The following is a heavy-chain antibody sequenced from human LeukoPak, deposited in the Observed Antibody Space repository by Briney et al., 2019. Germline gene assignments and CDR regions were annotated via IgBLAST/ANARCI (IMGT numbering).Heavy chain of an antibody. CDR3: VRLLAGCSGSKCRAHFDY. Sequence: SETLSHTCTVSGDSISSSFYYWGWIRQSPGKGLEWIGSVYYSGSTYYNPSLKSRVTISVDTSKNQFSVNLSSVTAADTAVYYCVRLLAGCSGSKCRAHFDYWGQGTLVTVSS. J-gene: IGHJ4*02. D-gene: IGHD2-15*01. V-gene: IGHV4-39*07. CDR2: VYYSGST. CDR1: GDSISSSFYY.